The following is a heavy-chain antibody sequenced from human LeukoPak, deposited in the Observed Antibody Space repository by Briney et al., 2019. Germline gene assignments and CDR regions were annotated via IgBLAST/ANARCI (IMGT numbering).Heavy chain of an antibody. Sequence: ASVTVSCTASGYTFTSYDINWARHATGQGLEWMGWMSPNSGDTGYAQKFQGRVTMTRDTSISTAFMELTSLRSEDTAVYYCARGPPNWGFDFWGRGALVTVSS. V-gene: IGHV1-8*01. CDR3: ARGPPNWGFDF. CDR2: MSPNSGDT. CDR1: GYTFTSYD. D-gene: IGHD7-27*01. J-gene: IGHJ4*02.